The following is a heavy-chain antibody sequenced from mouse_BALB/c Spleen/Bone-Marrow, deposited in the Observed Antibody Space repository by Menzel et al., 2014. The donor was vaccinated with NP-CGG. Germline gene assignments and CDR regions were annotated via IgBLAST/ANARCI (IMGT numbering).Heavy chain of an antibody. CDR1: GFDFSRYW. CDR2: INPDSSTI. D-gene: IGHD1-2*01. J-gene: IGHJ1*01. CDR3: ARPGYYGYQDV. V-gene: IGHV4-1*02. Sequence: EVQGVESGGGLVQPGGSLKLSCAASGFDFSRYWMTWVRQAPGKGLEWIGEINPDSSTINYTPSLKDKFIISRDNAKNTLYLQMSKVRSEDTALFYCARPGYYGYQDVWGAGTTVTVSS.